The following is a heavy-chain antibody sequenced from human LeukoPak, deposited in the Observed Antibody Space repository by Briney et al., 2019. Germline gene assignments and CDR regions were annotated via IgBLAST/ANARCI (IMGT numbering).Heavy chain of an antibody. CDR3: AREISRFGI. J-gene: IGHJ4*02. CDR1: AFNFSGNY. V-gene: IGHV3-66*01. CDR2: IYIGGTT. Sequence: GGSLRLSCVDSAFNFSGNYMTWVRQAPGKGREWVSAIYIGGTTYYADSVKGRFTISRDNPKSTLYLQMHSLRAEDTAVYYCAREISRFGIWGQGTLVTVSS. D-gene: IGHD3-16*01.